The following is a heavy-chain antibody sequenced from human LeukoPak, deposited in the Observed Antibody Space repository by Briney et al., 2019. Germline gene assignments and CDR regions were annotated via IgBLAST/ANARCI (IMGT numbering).Heavy chain of an antibody. CDR3: ARRQWLGALDY. CDR1: GGSISSYY. J-gene: IGHJ4*02. V-gene: IGHV4-39*01. CDR2: IYYSGST. Sequence: PSETLSLTCTVSGGSISSYYWGWIRQPPGKGLEWIGSIYYSGSTYYNPSLKSRVTISVDTSKNQFSLKLSSVTAADTAVYYCARRQWLGALDYWGQGTLVTVSS. D-gene: IGHD6-19*01.